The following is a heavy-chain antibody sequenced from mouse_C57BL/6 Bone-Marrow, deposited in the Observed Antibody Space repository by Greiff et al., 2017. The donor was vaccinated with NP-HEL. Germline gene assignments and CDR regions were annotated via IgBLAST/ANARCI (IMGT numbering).Heavy chain of an antibody. V-gene: IGHV5-6*01. CDR1: GFTFSSYG. Sequence: EVNVVESGGDLVKPGGSLKLSCAASGFTFSSYGMSWVRPTPDKRLEWVATISSGGSYTYYPDSVKGRFTISRDNAKNTLYLQMSSLKSEDIAIYYCARQYYDYDGFAYWGQGTLVTVSA. D-gene: IGHD2-4*01. CDR2: ISSGGSYT. CDR3: ARQYYDYDGFAY. J-gene: IGHJ3*01.